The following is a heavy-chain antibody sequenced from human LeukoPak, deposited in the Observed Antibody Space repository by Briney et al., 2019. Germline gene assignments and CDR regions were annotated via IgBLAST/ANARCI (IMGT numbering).Heavy chain of an antibody. J-gene: IGHJ4*02. CDR2: ISSGSSYI. D-gene: IGHD3-9*01. CDR1: GFTFSSYS. V-gene: IGHV3-21*01. CDR3: ARANDNTV. Sequence: GGSLRLPCAASGFTFSSYSMNWVRQAPGKGLEWASSISSGSSYIYYADSVKGRFTISRDNAKNSLYLQMDSLRAEDTAVYYCARANDNTVWGQGTLVTVSS.